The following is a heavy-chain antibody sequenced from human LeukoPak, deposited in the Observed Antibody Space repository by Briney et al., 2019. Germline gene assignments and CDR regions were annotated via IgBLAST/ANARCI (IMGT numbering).Heavy chain of an antibody. J-gene: IGHJ3*02. CDR1: GYTFTSYG. CDR3: ARERGQAARSITMVRGFYAFDI. Sequence: ASVKVSCKASGYTFTSYGISWVRQAPGQGLEWMGWISAYNGNTNYAQKLQGRVTMTTDTSTSTAYMELRSLRSDDTAVYYCARERGQAARSITMVRGFYAFDIWGQGTMVTVSS. CDR2: ISAYNGNT. V-gene: IGHV1-18*01. D-gene: IGHD3-10*01.